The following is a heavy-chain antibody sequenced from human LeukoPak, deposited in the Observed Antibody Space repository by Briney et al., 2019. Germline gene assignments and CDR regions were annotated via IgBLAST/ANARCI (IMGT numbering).Heavy chain of an antibody. CDR2: IYSGGST. D-gene: IGHD6-19*01. J-gene: IGHJ6*03. Sequence: GGCLRLSCAPSGFIFSSFAVGWVRQAPGKGLEWVSVIYSGGSTYYADSVKGRFTISRDNSKNTLYLQMNSLRAEDTAVYYCASPSTVAGTSGESYYMDVWGNGTTVTISS. CDR3: ASPSTVAGTSGESYYMDV. CDR1: GFIFSSFA. V-gene: IGHV3-53*01.